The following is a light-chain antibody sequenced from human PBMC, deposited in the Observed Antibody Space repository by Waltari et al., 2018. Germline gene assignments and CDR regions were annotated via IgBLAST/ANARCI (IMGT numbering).Light chain of an antibody. CDR1: QDISNY. J-gene: IGKJ5*01. CDR3: QHYDNLLPIT. Sequence: DIQRTQSPSSLSASVVDRVTITCQASQDISNYLNWYQQKPGKAPKLLIYDAPNLETRVPSRFSGSGSGKDFTFTISRLQPEDIATYYCQHYDNLLPITFGQGTRLEIK. V-gene: IGKV1-33*01. CDR2: DAP.